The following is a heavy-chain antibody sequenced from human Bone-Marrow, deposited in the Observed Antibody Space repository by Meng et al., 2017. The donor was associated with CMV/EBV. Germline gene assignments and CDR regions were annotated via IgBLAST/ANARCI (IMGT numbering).Heavy chain of an antibody. CDR2: ISSSSDYI. V-gene: IGHV3-21*01. J-gene: IGHJ4*02. CDR3: ARDPGSGYLSPFDY. CDR1: GFSFSSYS. D-gene: IGHD3-22*01. Sequence: SCAASGFSFSSYSMNWVRQAPGKGLEWVSSISSSSDYIYYADSVKGRFTISRDNAKNSLYLQMNGLRAEDTAVYYCARDPGSGYLSPFDYWGQGTLVTVSS.